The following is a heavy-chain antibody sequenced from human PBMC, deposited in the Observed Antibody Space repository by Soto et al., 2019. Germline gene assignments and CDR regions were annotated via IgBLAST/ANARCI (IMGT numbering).Heavy chain of an antibody. CDR1: GGSMTNYY. CDR2: IYYSGNT. V-gene: IGHV4-59*08. D-gene: IGHD2-2*01. CDR3: ARQGGRYQLMNWFDP. Sequence: QVLLQESGPGLVKPSETLSLPCTVSGGSMTNYYWNWIRQPPGKGLEWIGDIYYSGNTNYNPSLRSRVTISVDMSENQFSLRLNSVTAADTAVYYCARQGGRYQLMNWFDPWGQGTLVTVFS. J-gene: IGHJ5*02.